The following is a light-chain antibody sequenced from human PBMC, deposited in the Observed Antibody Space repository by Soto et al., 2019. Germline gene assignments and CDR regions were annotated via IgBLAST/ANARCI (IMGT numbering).Light chain of an antibody. J-gene: IGLJ3*02. CDR3: SSYTISSFNWV. V-gene: IGLV2-14*01. CDR1: SSDVGGYNY. Sequence: QSALTQPASVSGSPGQSITISCTGTSSDVGGYNYVSWYQQHPGKAPKLMIYDVSNRPSGVSNRFSGSKSGNTASLTISGLQAEEEADYYCSSYTISSFNWVFGVGTQLTVL. CDR2: DVS.